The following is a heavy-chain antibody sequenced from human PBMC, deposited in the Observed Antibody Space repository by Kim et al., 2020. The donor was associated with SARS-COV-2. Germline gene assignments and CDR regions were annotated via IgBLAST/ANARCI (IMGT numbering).Heavy chain of an antibody. J-gene: IGHJ5*02. V-gene: IGHV3-30*18. CDR1: GFTFSIYG. Sequence: GGSLRLSCAVSGFTFSIYGMHWVRQAPGKGLGWLAVISYDGSNKYYADSVKGRFTISRVHTNNTLYLQLTSLLAQDAAVYYCAKDPSSGYYSVDWFYPWGQGTLVTVSS. CDR2: ISYDGSNK. CDR3: AKDPSSGYYSVDWFYP. D-gene: IGHD3-22*01.